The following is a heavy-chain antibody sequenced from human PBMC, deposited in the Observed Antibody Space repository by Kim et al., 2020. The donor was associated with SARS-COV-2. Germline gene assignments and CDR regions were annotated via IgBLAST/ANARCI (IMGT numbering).Heavy chain of an antibody. CDR3: AKTRSFSTSCPES. J-gene: IGHJ5*02. D-gene: IGHD2-2*01. Sequence: GGSLRLSCAASGFSFSTYAMHWVRQAPGKGLEWVSSIYSTGNSYYADSVKGRFTISRDNSKNTLYLQMNSLRAEDTAVYYCAKTRSFSTSCPESWDQG. CDR1: GFSFSTYA. CDR2: IYSTGNS. V-gene: IGHV3-23*03.